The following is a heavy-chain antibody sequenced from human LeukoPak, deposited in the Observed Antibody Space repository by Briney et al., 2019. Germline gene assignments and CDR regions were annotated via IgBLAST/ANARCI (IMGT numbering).Heavy chain of an antibody. D-gene: IGHD2-8*01. V-gene: IGHV3-11*01. CDR2: ISGSGSTI. Sequence: KAGGSLRLSCAASGFTFSDYYMSWIRQAPGKGLEWVSYISGSGSTIYYADSVKGRFTISRDNAKNSLYLQMNSLRAEDTAVYYCARELNADDAFDIWGQGTMVTVSS. CDR3: ARELNADDAFDI. CDR1: GFTFSDYY. J-gene: IGHJ3*02.